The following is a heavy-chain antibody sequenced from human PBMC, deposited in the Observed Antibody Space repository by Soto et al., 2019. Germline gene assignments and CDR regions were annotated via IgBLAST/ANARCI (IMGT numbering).Heavy chain of an antibody. J-gene: IGHJ4*02. Sequence: PSETLSLTCTVSGGSISSSSSYWGLVRQPPGKGLEWIGNIYYSGNTYYNPSLKSRVTISADASKNQFSLKLTSVTAADTAVYYCARDKITGLFDYWGQGTLVTVSS. CDR2: IYYSGNT. V-gene: IGHV4-39*02. CDR3: ARDKITGLFDY. CDR1: GGSISSSSSY. D-gene: IGHD2-8*02.